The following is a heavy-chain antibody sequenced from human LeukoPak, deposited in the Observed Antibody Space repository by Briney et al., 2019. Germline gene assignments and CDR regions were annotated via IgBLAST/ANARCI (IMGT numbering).Heavy chain of an antibody. CDR1: GFIFSSYG. V-gene: IGHV3-33*01. J-gene: IGHJ6*02. Sequence: GGSLRLSCAASGFIFSSYGMHWVRQAPGKGLEWVAVIYYDGSNKYYADFVRGRFTISRDNSKNTLFLQMSSLRAEDTAVYYCARDTFYSSGVYGLDVWGQGTTVTVSS. CDR3: ARDTFYSSGVYGLDV. D-gene: IGHD3-22*01. CDR2: IYYDGSNK.